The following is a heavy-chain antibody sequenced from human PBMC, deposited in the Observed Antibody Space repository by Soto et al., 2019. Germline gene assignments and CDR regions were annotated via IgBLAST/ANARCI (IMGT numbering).Heavy chain of an antibody. D-gene: IGHD2-2*01. CDR3: ARDDKGVSAAMLY. CDR2: MYTSGIT. V-gene: IGHV4-4*07. Sequence: SETLSLTCTVSGDSVSGYYWYWIRQPAGKGLEWIGRMYTSGITNYSPSLKSRVTMSVDTSKNQFSLKLTSVTAADTAVYYCARDDKGVSAAMLYWGQGTLVTAPQ. J-gene: IGHJ4*02. CDR1: GDSVSGYY.